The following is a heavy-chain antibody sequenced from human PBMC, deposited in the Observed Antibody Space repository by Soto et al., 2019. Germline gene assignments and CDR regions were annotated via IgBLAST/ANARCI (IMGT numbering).Heavy chain of an antibody. CDR2: LYWDDDK. CDR1: GFSLTTSGVG. CDR3: AHRVDGDYNPFDY. Sequence: QITLKESGPTLVKPPQTLTLTCTLSGFSLTTSGVGVGWIRQPPGTALECLALLYWDDDKRYSPPLKSRLTITKDTSKNQVFLTMTNMDPVYTATYYCAHRVDGDYNPFDYWGQGTLVTVSA. J-gene: IGHJ4*02. V-gene: IGHV2-5*02. D-gene: IGHD4-17*01.